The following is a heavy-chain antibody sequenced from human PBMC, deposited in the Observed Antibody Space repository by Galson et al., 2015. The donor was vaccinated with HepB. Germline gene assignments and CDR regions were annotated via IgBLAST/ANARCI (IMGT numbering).Heavy chain of an antibody. J-gene: IGHJ6*02. CDR1: GFTFSSYA. D-gene: IGHD2-2*01. CDR3: ARGWDIVVVPAADYGMDV. CDR2: ISYDGSNK. Sequence: SLRLSCAASGFTFSSYAMHWVRQAPGKGLEWVAVISYDGSNKYYADSVKGRFTISRANSKNTLYLQMNSLRAEDTAVYYCARGWDIVVVPAADYGMDVWGQGTTVTVSS. V-gene: IGHV3-30-3*01.